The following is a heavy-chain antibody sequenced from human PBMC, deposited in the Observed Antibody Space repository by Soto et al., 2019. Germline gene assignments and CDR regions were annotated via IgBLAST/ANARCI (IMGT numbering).Heavy chain of an antibody. D-gene: IGHD3-22*01. CDR1: GFTFSSYA. CDR2: ISGSGGST. V-gene: IGHV3-23*01. J-gene: IGHJ4*02. CDR3: AKLHMIVVVISYYFDY. Sequence: GGSLRLSCAASGFTFSSYAMSWVRQAPGKGLEWVSAISGSGGSTYYADSVKGRFTISRDNSKNTLYLQMNSLRAEDTAVYYCAKLHMIVVVISYYFDYWGQGTLVTVSS.